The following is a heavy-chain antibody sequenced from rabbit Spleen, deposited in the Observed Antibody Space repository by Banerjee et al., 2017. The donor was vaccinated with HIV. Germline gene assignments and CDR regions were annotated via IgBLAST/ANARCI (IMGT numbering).Heavy chain of an antibody. V-gene: IGHV1S45*01. Sequence: QEQLVESGGGLVQPGGSLKLSCKASGFSFTFKDVMCWVRQAPGKGLEWIACINTITGTAVYATWAKGRFTISKPSSTTVTLQMTSLTAADTSTYFCARGSAAMTMVITGFYFNLWGPGTLVTVS. J-gene: IGHJ4*01. CDR3: ARGSAAMTMVITGFYFNL. CDR2: INTITGTA. CDR1: GFSFTFKDV. D-gene: IGHD2-1*01.